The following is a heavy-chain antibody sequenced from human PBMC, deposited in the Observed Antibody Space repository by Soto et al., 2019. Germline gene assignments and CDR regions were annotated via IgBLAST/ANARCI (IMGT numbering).Heavy chain of an antibody. J-gene: IGHJ4*02. CDR3: ARLSYLDY. CDR2: ISGSDGKT. V-gene: IGHV3-23*01. CDR1: GFSFGSYA. Sequence: GGSLRLSCAASGFSFGSYALSWVRQAPGKGLEWVSTISGSDGKTFYADSVKGRFSISRDTSQSTLYLQTNSLRADDTAMYYCARLSYLDYWGQGTRVTVSS.